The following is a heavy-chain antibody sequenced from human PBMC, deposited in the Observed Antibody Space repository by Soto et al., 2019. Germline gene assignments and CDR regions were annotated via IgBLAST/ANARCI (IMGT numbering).Heavy chain of an antibody. CDR3: ARHTPKNYYDTENWFDP. J-gene: IGHJ5*02. V-gene: IGHV5-51*01. D-gene: IGHD3-22*01. Sequence: GESLKISCKGSGYSFTSYWIGWVRQTPGKGLEWMGIIYPGDSDTRYSPSFQGQVTISADKSISTAYLQWSSLKASDTAMYYCARHTPKNYYDTENWFDPWGQGTLVTVSS. CDR2: IYPGDSDT. CDR1: GYSFTSYW.